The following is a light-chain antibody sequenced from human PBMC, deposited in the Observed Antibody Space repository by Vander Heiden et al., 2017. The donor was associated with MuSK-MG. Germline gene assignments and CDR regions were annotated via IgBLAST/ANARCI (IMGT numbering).Light chain of an antibody. CDR1: SSNIGAGYD. CDR3: QSSDSSLSGWV. V-gene: IGLV1-40*01. Sequence: QSVLTQPPSVSGAPGQRVTISCTGSSSNIGAGYDVHWYQQLPGTAPKLLIFGNSNRPSGVPDRFSGSKSGTSAYLEITGLQAEDEADDYCQSSDSSLSGWVFGGGTKLTVL. J-gene: IGLJ3*02. CDR2: GNS.